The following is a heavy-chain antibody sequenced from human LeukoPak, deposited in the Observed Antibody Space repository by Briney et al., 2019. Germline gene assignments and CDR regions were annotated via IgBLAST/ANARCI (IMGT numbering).Heavy chain of an antibody. Sequence: GASVKVSCKASGYTFISFVISWVRQAPGQGLEWMGWISAYNGNTNYAQKLQGRVTMTTDTSTSTAYMELRSLRSDDTAVYYCARVPNSGYSSGWYYFDYWGQGTLVTVSS. CDR2: ISAYNGNT. J-gene: IGHJ4*02. CDR1: GYTFISFV. CDR3: ARVPNSGYSSGWYYFDY. V-gene: IGHV1-18*01. D-gene: IGHD6-19*01.